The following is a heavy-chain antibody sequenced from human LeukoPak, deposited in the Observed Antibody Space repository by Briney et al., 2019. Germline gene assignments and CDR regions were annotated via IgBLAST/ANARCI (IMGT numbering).Heavy chain of an antibody. D-gene: IGHD6-13*01. CDR2: ISGSGVNT. CDR3: AKDPDGRYTSSWYTVDY. V-gene: IGHV3-23*01. Sequence: GGSLRLSCAASGFTFSSYAMNWVRQAPGKGLQWVSSISGSGVNTYYADSVKGRFTISRDNSKDTLYLQMNSLRAEDTAVYYCAKDPDGRYTSSWYTVDYWGQGTLVTVSS. CDR1: GFTFSSYA. J-gene: IGHJ4*02.